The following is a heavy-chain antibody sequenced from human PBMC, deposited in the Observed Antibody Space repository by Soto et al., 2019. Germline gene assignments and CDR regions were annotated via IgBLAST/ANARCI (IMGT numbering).Heavy chain of an antibody. V-gene: IGHV1-69*01. CDR3: ARSQGSSTSLEIYYYYYYGMDV. D-gene: IGHD2-2*01. J-gene: IGHJ6*02. CDR2: IIPISGTA. Sequence: QVQLVQSGAEVKKPGSSVKVSCKASGGTFSSYAIIWVRQAPGQGLEWMGGIIPISGTANYAQKFQGRVTITADESTSRAYMELSSLRSEDTAVYYCARSQGSSTSLEIYYYYYYGMDVWGQGTTVTVSS. CDR1: GGTFSSYA.